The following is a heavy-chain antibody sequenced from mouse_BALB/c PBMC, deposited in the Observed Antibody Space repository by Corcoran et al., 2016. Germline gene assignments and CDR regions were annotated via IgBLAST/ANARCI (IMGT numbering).Heavy chain of an antibody. Sequence: EVQLQQSGPELVKPGASVKMSCKASGYTFTSYVMHGVKQKPGQGLEWIGYINPYNDGTKYNEKFKGKATLTADKSSSTAYMELSSLTSEDSAVYYCARWDLDGYYPMDYWGQGTSVTVSS. D-gene: IGHD2-3*01. J-gene: IGHJ4*01. CDR1: GYTFTSYV. CDR3: ARWDLDGYYPMDY. CDR2: INPYNDGT. V-gene: IGHV1S136*01.